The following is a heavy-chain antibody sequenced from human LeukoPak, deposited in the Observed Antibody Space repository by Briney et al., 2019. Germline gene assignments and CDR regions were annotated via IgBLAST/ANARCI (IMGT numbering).Heavy chain of an antibody. CDR1: GFTVSTNY. J-gene: IGHJ3*02. CDR2: IYSGGGT. CDR3: ARAPSQDDAFDI. V-gene: IGHV3-53*01. Sequence: GGSLRLSCAASGFTVSTNYMNWVRQAPGKGLEWVSVIYSGGGTYYADSVKGRFTISRDISKNTLYLQMNSLRAEDTAVYYCARAPSQDDAFDIWGQEPVGTVSS.